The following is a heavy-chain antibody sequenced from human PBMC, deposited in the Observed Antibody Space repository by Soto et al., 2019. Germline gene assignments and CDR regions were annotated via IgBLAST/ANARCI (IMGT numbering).Heavy chain of an antibody. CDR2: IYYSGST. J-gene: IGHJ6*02. V-gene: IGHV4-31*03. D-gene: IGHD6-13*01. CDR1: GGSISSGGYY. CDR3: ARDSDDSSSWYGNYYYGMDV. Sequence: QVQLQESGPGLVKPSQTLSLTCTVSGGSISSGGYYWSWIRQHPGKGLEWIGYIYYSGSTYYNPSLKSRVTIPVDTSKNQFSLKLSSVTAADTAVYYGARDSDDSSSWYGNYYYGMDVWGQGTTVTVSS.